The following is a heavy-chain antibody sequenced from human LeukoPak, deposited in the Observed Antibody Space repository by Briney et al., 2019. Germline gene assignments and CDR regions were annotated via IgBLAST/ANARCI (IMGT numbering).Heavy chain of an antibody. Sequence: PGGSLRLSCAPSGFTFSSYAMSWVRQAPGKGLEWVSAISGSGGSKYYADSVKGRLTISRDNSKNTLYLQMNSLRAEDTAVYYCAKGRGSYSVDYWGQGTLVTVSS. CDR3: AKGRGSYSVDY. CDR1: GFTFSSYA. V-gene: IGHV3-23*01. CDR2: ISGSGGSK. J-gene: IGHJ4*02. D-gene: IGHD2-15*01.